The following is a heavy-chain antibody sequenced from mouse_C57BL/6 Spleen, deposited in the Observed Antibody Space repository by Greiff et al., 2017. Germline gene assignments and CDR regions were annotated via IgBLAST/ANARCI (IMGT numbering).Heavy chain of an antibody. J-gene: IGHJ3*01. V-gene: IGHV1-82*01. CDR1: GYAFSSSW. Sequence: QVQLQQSGPELVKPGASVKISCKASGYAFSSSWMNWVKQRPGKGLEWIGRIYPGDGDTNYNGKFKGKATLTADKSSSTAYMQLSSLTSEDSAVYFCARPSSYYGSSSGWFAYWGQGTLVTVSA. D-gene: IGHD1-1*01. CDR3: ARPSSYYGSSSGWFAY. CDR2: IYPGDGDT.